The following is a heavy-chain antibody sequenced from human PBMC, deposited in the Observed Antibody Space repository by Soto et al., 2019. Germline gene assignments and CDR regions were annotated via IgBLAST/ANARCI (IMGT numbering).Heavy chain of an antibody. CDR2: IYPGDSDT. D-gene: IGHD2-15*01. CDR1: GYSFTRYW. Sequence: GESLKISCKGSGYSFTRYWIGWVRQMTGKGLEWMGIIYPGDSDTRYSPSFQGQVTISADKSISTAYLQWSSLKASDSAMYYCSRHNITLLREVSYKGRDSWGKGPTVTAS. J-gene: IGHJ6*04. CDR3: SRHNITLLREVSYKGRDS. V-gene: IGHV5-51*01.